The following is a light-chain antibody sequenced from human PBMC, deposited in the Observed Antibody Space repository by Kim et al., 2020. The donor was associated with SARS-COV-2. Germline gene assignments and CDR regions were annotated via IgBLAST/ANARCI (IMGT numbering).Light chain of an antibody. CDR3: QQSNSTPYT. CDR2: AAS. Sequence: IQMTQSPSSLSASVGDRVTITCRASQSITSYLNWYQQKPGKAPKILIYAASSLQSGVPSRFSGSGSGTDFTLTITSLQPEDFATYYCQQSNSTPYTFGQGTKLEI. J-gene: IGKJ2*01. CDR1: QSITSY. V-gene: IGKV1-39*01.